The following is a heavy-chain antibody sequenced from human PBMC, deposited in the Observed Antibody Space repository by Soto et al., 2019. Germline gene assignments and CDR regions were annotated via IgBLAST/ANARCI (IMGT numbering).Heavy chain of an antibody. CDR1: RYRYKGKS. CDR2: INPHSGGT. J-gene: IGHJ4*02. CDR3: ARSSIAARRRYKNFDY. Sequence: SVKASCKERRYRYKGKSRRWVCQSPGQRLQWMGWINPHSGGTNYAQKFKDRVTITRDTSISTAYMELSRLRSDDTAVYYCARSSIAARRRYKNFDYWGQGTLVTVSS. V-gene: IGHV1-2*02. D-gene: IGHD6-6*01.